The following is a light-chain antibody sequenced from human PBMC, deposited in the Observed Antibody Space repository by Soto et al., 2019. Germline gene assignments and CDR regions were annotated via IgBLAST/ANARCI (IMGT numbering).Light chain of an antibody. Sequence: EIVLTQAPGTLSLSPGERATLSCRASQSVSSSHLAWYQQKPGQAPRLLMYGASNRATGIPDRFSGGGSGTDFTLTISRPEPEDFAVYYCQQYGGSPRTFGQGTKV. CDR2: GAS. V-gene: IGKV3-20*01. J-gene: IGKJ1*01. CDR3: QQYGGSPRT. CDR1: QSVSSSH.